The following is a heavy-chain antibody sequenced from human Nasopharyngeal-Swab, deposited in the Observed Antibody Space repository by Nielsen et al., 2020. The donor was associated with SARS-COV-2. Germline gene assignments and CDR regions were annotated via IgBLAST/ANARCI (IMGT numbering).Heavy chain of an antibody. CDR1: GFTFDDYT. Sequence: SLKISCAASGFTFDDYTMHWVRQAPGKGLEWVSGINWNSGRKGYADSVKGRFTISRDNAKNSLYLQMNSVRAEDTAVYYCVRDTPAMFAYWGQGTLVTVSS. V-gene: IGHV3-9*01. CDR2: INWNSGRK. J-gene: IGHJ4*02. CDR3: VRDTPAMFAY.